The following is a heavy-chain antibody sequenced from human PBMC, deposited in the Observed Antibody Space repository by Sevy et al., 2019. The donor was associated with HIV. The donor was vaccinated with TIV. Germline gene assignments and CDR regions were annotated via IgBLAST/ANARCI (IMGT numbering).Heavy chain of an antibody. CDR2: ISSGTTYT. V-gene: IGHV3-11*05. D-gene: IGHD4-17*01. Sequence: GGCLRLSCEASGFTFSDYYMSWIRQAPGKGLEWISYISSGTTYTNYADSVKGRFTISRDNAKNSLHLQMNSLTAGDTAPYYCARDRRNYGGQYFDFWGQGTLVTVSS. J-gene: IGHJ4*02. CDR3: ARDRRNYGGQYFDF. CDR1: GFTFSDYY.